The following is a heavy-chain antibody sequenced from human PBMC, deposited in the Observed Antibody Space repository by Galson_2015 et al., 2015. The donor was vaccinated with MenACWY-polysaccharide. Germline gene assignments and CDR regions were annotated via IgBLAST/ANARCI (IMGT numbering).Heavy chain of an antibody. CDR3: AKREARNSGPFDL. J-gene: IGHJ2*01. Sequence: SLRLSCAASGFSFSSYGMHWVRQAPGKGLEWVTYMTYDGSDQNYARSVRGRFTISRDNSKSMLYLQMESLRPEDTAVYYCAKREARNSGPFDLWGRGSQVTVSS. V-gene: IGHV3-30*18. D-gene: IGHD6-19*01. CDR2: MTYDGSDQ. CDR1: GFSFSSYG.